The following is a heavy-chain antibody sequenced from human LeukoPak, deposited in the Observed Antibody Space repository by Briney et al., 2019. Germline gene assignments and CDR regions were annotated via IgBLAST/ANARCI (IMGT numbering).Heavy chain of an antibody. Sequence: ASVRVSCKASGYSFTNYYMHWVRQAPGQGLEWMGMINPSGGSTTYAQKFQGRVTMTRDMSTSTVYMELSSLTSEDTAVYYCAGRGYSYGYDYYGMDVWGQGITVTVSS. J-gene: IGHJ6*02. CDR1: GYSFTNYY. D-gene: IGHD5-18*01. CDR2: INPSGGST. V-gene: IGHV1-46*01. CDR3: AGRGYSYGYDYYGMDV.